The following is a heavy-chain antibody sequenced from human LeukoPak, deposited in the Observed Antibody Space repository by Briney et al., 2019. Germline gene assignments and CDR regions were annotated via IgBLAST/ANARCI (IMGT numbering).Heavy chain of an antibody. Sequence: GASVKVSCKASGYTFSGYNMHWVRQAPGQGLEWMGRINPNSGGTNYAQKFQGRVTMTRDTSISTAYMELSSLRSDDTAIYYCARADSSGWYGVFDYWGQGTLVTVSS. CDR2: INPNSGGT. V-gene: IGHV1-2*06. CDR3: ARADSSGWYGVFDY. CDR1: GYTFSGYN. J-gene: IGHJ4*02. D-gene: IGHD6-19*01.